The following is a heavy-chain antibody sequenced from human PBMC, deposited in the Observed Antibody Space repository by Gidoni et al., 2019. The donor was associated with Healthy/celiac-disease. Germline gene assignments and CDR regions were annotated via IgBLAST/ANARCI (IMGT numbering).Heavy chain of an antibody. CDR3: ARGGRGSGSYPPYYYYYGMDV. Sequence: QVQLQQWGAGLLKPSEPLSLPCAVYGGSFSGYYWSWIRQPPGKGLEWIGEINHSGSTNYNPSLKSRVTISVDTSKNQFSLKLSSVTAADTAVYYCARGGRGSGSYPPYYYYYGMDVWGQGTTVTVSS. CDR1: GGSFSGYY. D-gene: IGHD3-10*01. J-gene: IGHJ6*02. V-gene: IGHV4-34*01. CDR2: INHSGST.